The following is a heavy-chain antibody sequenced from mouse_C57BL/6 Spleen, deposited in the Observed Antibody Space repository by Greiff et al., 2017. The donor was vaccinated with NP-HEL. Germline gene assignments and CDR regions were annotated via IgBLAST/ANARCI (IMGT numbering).Heavy chain of an antibody. Sequence: VQLQQSGAELVRPGASVTLSCKASGYTFTDYEMHWVKQTPVHGLEWIGAIDPETGGTAYNQKFKGKAILTADKSSSTAYMELRSLTSEDSAVYYCTSTVVATRYFDYGGQGTTLTVSS. CDR1: GYTFTDYE. J-gene: IGHJ2*01. V-gene: IGHV1-15*01. CDR2: IDPETGGT. CDR3: TSTVVATRYFDY. D-gene: IGHD1-1*01.